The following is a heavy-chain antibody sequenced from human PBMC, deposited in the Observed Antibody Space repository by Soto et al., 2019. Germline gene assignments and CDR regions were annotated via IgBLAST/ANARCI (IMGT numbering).Heavy chain of an antibody. J-gene: IGHJ6*03. CDR1: GFTVSSNY. V-gene: IGHV3-66*01. CDR2: IYSGGST. D-gene: IGHD3-10*01. Sequence: GGSLRLSCAASGFTVSSNYMSWVRQAPGKGLEWVSVIYSGGSTYYADSVKGRFTISRDNSKNTLYLQMNSLRAEDTAVYYCNLVGGYYYYYYMDVWGKGTTVTVSS. CDR3: NLVGGYYYYYYMDV.